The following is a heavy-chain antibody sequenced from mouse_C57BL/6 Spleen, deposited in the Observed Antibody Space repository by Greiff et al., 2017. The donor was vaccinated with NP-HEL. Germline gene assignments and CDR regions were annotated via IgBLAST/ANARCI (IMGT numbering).Heavy chain of an antibody. CDR3: ASPIYYDYDEDYYAMDY. J-gene: IGHJ4*01. CDR1: GYTFTSYT. V-gene: IGHV1-4*01. CDR2: INPSSGYT. D-gene: IGHD2-4*01. Sequence: QVQLKQSGAELARPGASVKMSCKASGYTFTSYTMHWVKQRPGQGLEWIGYINPSSGYTKYNQKFKDKATLTADKSSSTAYMQLSSLTSEDSAVYYCASPIYYDYDEDYYAMDYWGQGTSVTVSS.